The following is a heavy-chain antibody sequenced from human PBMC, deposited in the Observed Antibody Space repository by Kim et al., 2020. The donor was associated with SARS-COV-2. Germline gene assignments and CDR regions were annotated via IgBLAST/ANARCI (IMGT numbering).Heavy chain of an antibody. CDR2: IYYSGST. CDR1: GGSISSGGYY. D-gene: IGHD4-17*01. CDR3: ARAPRMTTVTHFDY. J-gene: IGHJ4*02. V-gene: IGHV4-31*03. Sequence: SETLSLTCTVSGGSISSGGYYWSWIRQHPGKGLEWIGYIYYSGSTYYNPSLKSRVTISVDTSKNQFSLKLSSVTAADTAVYYCARAPRMTTVTHFDYWGQGTLLTVSS.